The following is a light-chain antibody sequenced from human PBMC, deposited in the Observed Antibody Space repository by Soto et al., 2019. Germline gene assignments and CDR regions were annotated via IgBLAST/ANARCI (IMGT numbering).Light chain of an antibody. CDR1: QSVSNY. CDR2: GAS. CDR3: QQYGRSPFT. J-gene: IGKJ3*01. Sequence: EIVLMQSPGTLSLSPGERATLSCRATQSVSNYLAWYQQKPGQAPRLLIYGASSRATGVPDRFSASGSGTDFTLTISRLEPEDFAVYYCQQYGRSPFTFGPGTKVDIK. V-gene: IGKV3-20*01.